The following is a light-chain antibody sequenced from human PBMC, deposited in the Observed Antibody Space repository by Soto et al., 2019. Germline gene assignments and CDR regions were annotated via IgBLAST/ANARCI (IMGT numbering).Light chain of an antibody. CDR1: QSVSSSY. Sequence: EIVLTQSPGTLSLSPGERATLSCRASQSVSSSYLAWYQQKPGQAPRLLIYVASSRATGIPDRFSGSGSGTEVTLTISRLEPEDFAVYYCQQYGSSHRVTFGQGTRLEIK. J-gene: IGKJ5*01. CDR3: QQYGSSHRVT. CDR2: VAS. V-gene: IGKV3-20*01.